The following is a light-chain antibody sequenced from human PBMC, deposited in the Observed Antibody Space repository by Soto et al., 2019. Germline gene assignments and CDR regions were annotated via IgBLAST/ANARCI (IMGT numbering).Light chain of an antibody. CDR1: QSMSTW. CDR3: QDCNSWT. V-gene: IGKV1-5*03. Sequence: DIQMTQSPSTLSASVGARVTITCRASQSMSTWLSGYQQKPGKAPKGLIYKASNLQSGVSSRVSGSGSGTEFTLTISSLEHDDFATYYCQDCNSWTVGQGTKVDIK. CDR2: KAS. J-gene: IGKJ1*01.